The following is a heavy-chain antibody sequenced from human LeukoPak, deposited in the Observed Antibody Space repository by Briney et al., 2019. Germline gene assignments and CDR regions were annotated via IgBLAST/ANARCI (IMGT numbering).Heavy chain of an antibody. J-gene: IGHJ4*02. Sequence: GGSLRLSCAASGFTFSNYGMNWVRQAPGKGLEWVSVISGNSDTTYYADSVKGRFTISRDNSKNTLYLQMNGLRVEDTAVYYCAKEGIKESPREFDYWGQGSLVTVSS. CDR1: GFTFSNYG. V-gene: IGHV3-23*01. CDR3: AKEGIKESPREFDY. CDR2: ISGNSDTT. D-gene: IGHD1-26*01.